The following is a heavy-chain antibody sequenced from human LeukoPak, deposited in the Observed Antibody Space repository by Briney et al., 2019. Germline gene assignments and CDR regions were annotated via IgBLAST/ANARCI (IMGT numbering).Heavy chain of an antibody. CDR3: AKGMSFQRFDP. J-gene: IGHJ5*02. CDR1: GFTFSSYA. Sequence: AGGSLRLSCAASGFTFSSYAMSWARQAPGKGLEWVSGISGSGGSTYYADSVKGRFTISRDNSMNTLYLQMNSLRAEDTAVYYCAKGMSFQRFDPWGQGTLVTVSS. CDR2: ISGSGGST. V-gene: IGHV3-23*01. D-gene: IGHD1-26*01.